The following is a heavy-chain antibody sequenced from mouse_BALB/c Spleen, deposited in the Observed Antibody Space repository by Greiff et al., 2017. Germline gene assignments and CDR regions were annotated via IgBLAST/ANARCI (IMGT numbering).Heavy chain of an antibody. J-gene: IGHJ2*01. D-gene: IGHD1-1*01. V-gene: IGHV14-4*02. CDR2: IDPENGDT. Sequence: EVKLMESGAELVRSGASVKLSCTASGFNIKDYYMHWVKQRPEQGLEWIGWIDPENGDTEYAPKFQGKATMTADTSSNTAYLQLSSLTSEDTAVYYCNLYYYGSSYYFDYWGQGTTLTVSS. CDR1: GFNIKDYY. CDR3: NLYYYGSSYYFDY.